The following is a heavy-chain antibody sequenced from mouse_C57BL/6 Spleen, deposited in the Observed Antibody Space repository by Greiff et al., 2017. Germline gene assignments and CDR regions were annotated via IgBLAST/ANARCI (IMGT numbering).Heavy chain of an antibody. CDR2: IYPGSGST. CDR1: GYTFTSYW. J-gene: IGHJ4*01. CDR3: ARRPGAMDY. V-gene: IGHV1-55*01. Sequence: QVQLQQPGAELVKPGASVKMSCKASGYTFTSYWITWVKQRPGQGLEWIGDIYPGSGSTNYNEKFKSKATLTVDTSSSTAYMQLSSLTSEDTSVYSCARRPGAMDYWGQGTSVTVSS.